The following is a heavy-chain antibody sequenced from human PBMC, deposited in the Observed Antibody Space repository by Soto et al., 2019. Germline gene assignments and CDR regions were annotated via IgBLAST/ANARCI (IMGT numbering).Heavy chain of an antibody. J-gene: IGHJ5*02. CDR1: GGSVSTYY. V-gene: IGHV4-59*02. D-gene: IGHD3-16*01. Sequence: SETPSLTCTVSGGSVSTYYWSWIRQPPGKGLEWIGYMYHSGSTYYNPSLKSRVTISIDRSKNQFSLKLSSVTAADTAVYYCARVGRLKWFDPWGQGTLVXVSS. CDR3: ARVGRLKWFDP. CDR2: MYHSGST.